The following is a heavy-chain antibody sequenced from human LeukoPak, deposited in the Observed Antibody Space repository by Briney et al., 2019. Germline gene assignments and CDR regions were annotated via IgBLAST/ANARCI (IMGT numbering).Heavy chain of an antibody. CDR3: ARHGSSGYYIYWFDP. J-gene: IGHJ5*02. Sequence: SETLSLTCAVSGGSISSSNWWSWVRQPPGKGLEWIGEIYHSGRTNYNASLKSRVTISVDKSKNQFSLKLSSVTAADTAVYYCARHGSSGYYIYWFDPWGQGTLVTVSS. CDR1: GGSISSSNW. CDR2: IYHSGRT. D-gene: IGHD3-22*01. V-gene: IGHV4-4*02.